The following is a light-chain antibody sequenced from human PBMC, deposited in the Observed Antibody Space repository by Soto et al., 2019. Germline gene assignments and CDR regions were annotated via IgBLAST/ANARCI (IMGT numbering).Light chain of an antibody. V-gene: IGKV3-20*01. J-gene: IGKJ4*01. CDR1: QSVSSSY. Sequence: EIVLTQSPGTLSLSPGERATLSCRASQSVSSSYLAWYQQIPGQAPRLLIYGASRRTTAIPVRFSGSGSGTDFTLTISRLEPEDFAVYYCQQYGSSVTFGGGTKVEIK. CDR2: GAS. CDR3: QQYGSSVT.